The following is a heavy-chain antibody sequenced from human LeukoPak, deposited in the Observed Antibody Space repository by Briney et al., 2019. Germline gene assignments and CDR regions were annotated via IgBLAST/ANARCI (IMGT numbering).Heavy chain of an antibody. J-gene: IGHJ4*02. CDR2: ISTSGST. CDR3: ARSLYYYDSSGYYYY. D-gene: IGHD3-22*01. CDR1: GFTVSSNY. V-gene: IGHV3-66*02. Sequence: GGSLRLSCAASGFTVSSNYMSWVRQAPGKGLEWVSVISTSGSTYYADSVKGRFTISRDNSKNTLYLQMHSLRPEDTAVYCCARSLYYYDSSGYYYYWGQGTLVTVSS.